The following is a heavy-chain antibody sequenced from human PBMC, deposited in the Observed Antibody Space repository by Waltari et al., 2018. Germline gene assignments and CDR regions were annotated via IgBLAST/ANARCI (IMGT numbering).Heavy chain of an antibody. CDR1: GGTFSSYA. J-gene: IGHJ4*02. Sequence: QVQLVQSGAEVKKPGSSVKVSCKASGGTFSSYAISWGRQAPGQGLEWMGGIIPNSGNTGYAQKFQGRVTMTRNTSISTAYMELSSLRSEDTAVYYCARGTVAGYFDYWGQGTLVTVSS. D-gene: IGHD6-19*01. CDR3: ARGTVAGYFDY. CDR2: IIPNSGNT. V-gene: IGHV1-8*02.